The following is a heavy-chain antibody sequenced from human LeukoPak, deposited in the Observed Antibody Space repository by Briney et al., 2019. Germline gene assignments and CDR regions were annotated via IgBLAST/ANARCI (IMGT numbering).Heavy chain of an antibody. Sequence: PGGSLRLSCAASGFTVSSNYMSWVRQAPGKGLEWVSVIYSGGSTYYADTVNGRFTISRDNSKNTLYVQMNSLRAEDTAVYYCARESVLPLDYWGQGTRVTVSS. CDR3: ARESVLPLDY. CDR1: GFTVSSNY. CDR2: IYSGGST. J-gene: IGHJ4*02. D-gene: IGHD3-10*02. V-gene: IGHV3-66*01.